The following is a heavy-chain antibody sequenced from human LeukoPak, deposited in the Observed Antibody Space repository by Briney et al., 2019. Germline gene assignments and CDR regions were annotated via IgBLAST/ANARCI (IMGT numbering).Heavy chain of an antibody. Sequence: SETLSLTCTVSGGSISSGGYYWSWIRQHPGKGLEWIGYIYYSGSTYYNPSLKSRVTISVDRSKNQFSLKLSSVTAADTAVYYCARVGSSRHLDYWGQGTLVTVSS. CDR2: IYYSGST. D-gene: IGHD6-13*01. V-gene: IGHV4-31*03. CDR1: GGSISSGGYY. J-gene: IGHJ4*02. CDR3: ARVGSSRHLDY.